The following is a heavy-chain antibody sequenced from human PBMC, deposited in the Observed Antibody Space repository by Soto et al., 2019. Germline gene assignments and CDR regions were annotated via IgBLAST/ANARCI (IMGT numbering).Heavy chain of an antibody. CDR3: ARDYR. Sequence: EVQLVEPGGAVVQPGGSLRLSCAASGFTFHNYWMTWVRQAPGKGLEWVAYINQDGSEKYYVDSVKGRFIISRDNAKNSVYMQMNSLRDEDTAVYYCARDYRWGLGTLVTVSS. CDR1: GFTFHNYW. J-gene: IGHJ5*02. CDR2: INQDGSEK. V-gene: IGHV3-7*04.